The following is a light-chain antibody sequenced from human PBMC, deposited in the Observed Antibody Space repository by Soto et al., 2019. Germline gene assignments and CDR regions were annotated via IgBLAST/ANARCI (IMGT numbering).Light chain of an antibody. Sequence: QSALTQPASVSGSPGQSITISCTGTSSDVGGYNYVSWYQQHPGKAPKLMIYDVSNRPSGVSNRCSGSKSGNTASLTISGLQAEDEADYYCRSYTSSSTVVFGGGTKVTVL. J-gene: IGLJ2*01. V-gene: IGLV2-14*01. CDR1: SSDVGGYNY. CDR2: DVS. CDR3: RSYTSSSTVV.